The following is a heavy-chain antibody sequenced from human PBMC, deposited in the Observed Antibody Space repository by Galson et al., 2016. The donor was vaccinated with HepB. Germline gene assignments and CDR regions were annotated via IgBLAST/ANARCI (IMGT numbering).Heavy chain of an antibody. J-gene: IGHJ3*02. CDR1: GITLRGYA. V-gene: IGHV3-21*01. CDR2: ISRGGTYT. CDR3: ASERLDSSGYSYPDAFEI. Sequence: SLRLSCAASGITLRGYAMNWVRQAPGKGLDWVSCISRGGTYTYYADSVKARFTVSRDNAKNSLYLQMNNLRAEDTALYYCASERLDSSGYSYPDAFEIWGLGTMVTVSS. D-gene: IGHD3-22*01.